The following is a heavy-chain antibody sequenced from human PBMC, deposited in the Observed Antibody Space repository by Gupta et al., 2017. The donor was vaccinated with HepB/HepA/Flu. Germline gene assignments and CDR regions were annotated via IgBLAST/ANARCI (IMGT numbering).Heavy chain of an antibody. CDR1: GGSISSSSYY. J-gene: IGHJ4*02. V-gene: IGHV4-39*01. D-gene: IGHD3-16*02. Sequence: QLQLQESGPGLVKPSETLSLTCTVSGGSISSSSYYWGWIRQPPGKRLEWIGSIYYSGSTYSHPSLKSRVTSAVDTSKNQFPLKLSSVTAADTAGYDCARISMIPFGGVIAWGQGTRGTVS. CDR2: IYYSGST. CDR3: ARISMIPFGGVIA.